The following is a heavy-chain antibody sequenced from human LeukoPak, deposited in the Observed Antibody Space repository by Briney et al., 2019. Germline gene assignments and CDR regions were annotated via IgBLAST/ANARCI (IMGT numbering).Heavy chain of an antibody. CDR1: GGSISSYY. V-gene: IGHV4-4*07. Sequence: SETLSLTCTVSGGSISSYYWSWIRQPAGKGLEWIGRIYTSGSTYYNPSLKSRVTISVDTSKNQFSLKLSSVTAADTAVYYCASTVTMIVGKPDAFDIWGQGTMVTVSS. J-gene: IGHJ3*02. CDR2: IYTSGST. CDR3: ASTVTMIVGKPDAFDI. D-gene: IGHD3-22*01.